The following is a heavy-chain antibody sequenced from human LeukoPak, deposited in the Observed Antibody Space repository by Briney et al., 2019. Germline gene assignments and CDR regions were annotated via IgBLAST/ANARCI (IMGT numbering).Heavy chain of an antibody. J-gene: IGHJ5*02. D-gene: IGHD6-13*01. Sequence: ASVKVSCKASGGTFSSYAISWVRQAPGQGLEWMGRIIPILGIANYAQKFQGRVTITADKSTSTAYMELSSLRSEDTAVYYCARVYSSSWYGWFDPWGQGTLVTVSS. CDR1: GGTFSSYA. V-gene: IGHV1-69*04. CDR2: IIPILGIA. CDR3: ARVYSSSWYGWFDP.